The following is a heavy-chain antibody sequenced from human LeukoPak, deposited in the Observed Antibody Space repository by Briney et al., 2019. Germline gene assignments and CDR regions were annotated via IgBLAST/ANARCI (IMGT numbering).Heavy chain of an antibody. CDR1: GYTFTSYG. CDR2: IIPIFGTA. D-gene: IGHD3-10*01. V-gene: IGHV1-69*05. J-gene: IGHJ2*01. CDR3: ARDYAYGSGSHWYFDL. Sequence: SVKVSCKASGYTFTSYGINWVRQATGQGLEWMGGIIPIFGTANYAQKFQGRVTMTRDMSTSTVYMELSSLRSEDTAVYYCARDYAYGSGSHWYFDLWGRGTLVTVSS.